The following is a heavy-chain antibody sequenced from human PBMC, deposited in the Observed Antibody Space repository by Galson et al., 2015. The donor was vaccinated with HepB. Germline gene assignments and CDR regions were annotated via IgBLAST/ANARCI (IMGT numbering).Heavy chain of an antibody. V-gene: IGHV3-21*01. Sequence: SLRLSCAASGFTFSSYSMNWVRQAPGKGLEWVSSISSSSSYIYYADSVKGRFTISRDNAKNSLYLQMNSLRAEDTAVYYCARVAVAARSDPWGQGTLVTVSS. CDR1: GFTFSSYS. CDR3: ARVAVAARSDP. J-gene: IGHJ5*02. D-gene: IGHD6-19*01. CDR2: ISSSSSYI.